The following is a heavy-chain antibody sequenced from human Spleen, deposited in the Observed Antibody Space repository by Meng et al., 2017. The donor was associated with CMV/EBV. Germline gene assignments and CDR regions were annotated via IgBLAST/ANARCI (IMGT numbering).Heavy chain of an antibody. V-gene: IGHV4-59*01. CDR3: ARENFVVTWAGLDV. J-gene: IGHJ6*02. CDR2: IYYNGNT. CDR1: GGSISPYY. Sequence: SETLSLTCTVSGGSISPYYWNWIRQSPGKGLEWIGYIYYNGNTKYNPSLKSRVTISLDTSKNQFTLRLSSVTAADTAVYYCARENFVVTWAGLDVWGQGSTVTVSS. D-gene: IGHD2-21*01.